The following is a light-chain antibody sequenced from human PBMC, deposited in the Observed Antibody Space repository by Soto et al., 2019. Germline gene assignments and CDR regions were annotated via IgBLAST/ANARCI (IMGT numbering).Light chain of an antibody. CDR3: QQRSNWPPLT. CDR2: DTS. Sequence: EIVLTPSPATLSLSPGERATLSCRASQDVGKYLAWYQQNPGQAPRLLIYDTSNRASGIPARFSGSGSGTDFTLTISSLEPEDFAVYYCQQRSNWPPLTFGGGTKVDIK. J-gene: IGKJ4*01. V-gene: IGKV3-11*01. CDR1: QDVGKY.